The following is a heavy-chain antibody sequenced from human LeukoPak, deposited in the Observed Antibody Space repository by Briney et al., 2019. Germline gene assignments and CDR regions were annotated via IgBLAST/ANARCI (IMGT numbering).Heavy chain of an antibody. J-gene: IGHJ4*02. V-gene: IGHV1-2*02. D-gene: IGHD3-16*01. CDR2: INPNSGGT. Sequence: GASVKVSCKASGYTFTGYYMHWVRQAPGQGLEWMGWINPNSGGTNYAQKFQGRVTMTRDTSISTAYMELSRLRSDDTAVYYCARDGMITFGGVYDYWGQGALVTVSS. CDR3: ARDGMITFGGVYDY. CDR1: GYTFTGYY.